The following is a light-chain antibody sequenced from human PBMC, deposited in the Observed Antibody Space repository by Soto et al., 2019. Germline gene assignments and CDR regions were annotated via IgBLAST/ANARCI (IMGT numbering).Light chain of an antibody. CDR2: LNSDGSH. J-gene: IGLJ2*01. CDR1: SGHNSYA. CDR3: QTWGTGIVV. Sequence: QPVLTQSPSAAASLGASVKLTCTLSSGHNSYAIAWHQQQPEKGPRYLMKLNSDGSHSKGDGIPDRFSGSSSGAERYLAISSLQSEYEADYYCQTWGTGIVVFGGGTELTVL. V-gene: IGLV4-69*01.